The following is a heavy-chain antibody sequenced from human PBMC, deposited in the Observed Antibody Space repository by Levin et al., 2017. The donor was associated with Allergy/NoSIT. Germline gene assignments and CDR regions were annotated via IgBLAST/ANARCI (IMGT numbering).Heavy chain of an antibody. Sequence: GESLKISCAASGFTFSSYAMHWVRQAPGKGLEWVAVISYDGSNKYYADSVKGRFTISRDNSKNTLYLQMNSLRAEDTAVYYCARDNLWTRNWLVYVFDYWGQGTLVTVSS. CDR2: ISYDGSNK. J-gene: IGHJ4*02. CDR1: GFTFSSYA. CDR3: ARDNLWTRNWLVYVFDY. D-gene: IGHD3/OR15-3a*01. V-gene: IGHV3-30-3*01.